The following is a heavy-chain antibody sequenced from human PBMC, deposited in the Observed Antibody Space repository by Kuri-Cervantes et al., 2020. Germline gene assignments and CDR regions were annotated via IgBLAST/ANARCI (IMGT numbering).Heavy chain of an antibody. CDR1: GFTFSSYG. Sequence: GGSLRLSCAASGFTFSSYGMHWVRQAPGKGLECVSFITTSSTCISYADSVKGRFTISRDNAKNSLYLQMNSLRAEDTAVYYSAKDRLYGMDAWGQGTTVTVSS. CDR3: AKDRLYGMDA. V-gene: IGHV3-21*04. CDR2: ITTSSTCI. J-gene: IGHJ6*02.